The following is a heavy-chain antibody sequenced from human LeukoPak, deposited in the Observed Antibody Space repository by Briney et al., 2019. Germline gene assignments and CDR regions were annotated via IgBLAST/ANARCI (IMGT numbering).Heavy chain of an antibody. CDR1: GGSISSSSYY. J-gene: IGHJ6*03. CDR3: ARGYCSGGSCYSYYYYNYMDV. CDR2: ISYSGST. V-gene: IGHV4-39*07. Sequence: SETLSLTCTVSGGSISSSSYYWGWIRQPPGKGLEWIGSISYSGSTYYNPALKSRVTISVDTSRNQFSLKLSSVTAADTAVYYCARGYCSGGSCYSYYYYNYMDVWGKGTTVTVSS. D-gene: IGHD2-15*01.